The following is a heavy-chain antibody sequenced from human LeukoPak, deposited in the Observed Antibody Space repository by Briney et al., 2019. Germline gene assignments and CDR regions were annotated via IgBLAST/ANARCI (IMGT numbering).Heavy chain of an antibody. V-gene: IGHV3-23*01. CDR1: GYTFSRYA. CDR2: ISGSGNRT. J-gene: IGHJ6*02. D-gene: IGHD2-15*01. Sequence: GGSLRLSCGASGYTFSRYAMRWVRQARGEGLEWVSSISGSGNRTYYADSVKGRFTISRDNSKNTLFLQMNSLRAEDTAVYYCAKNLYCGGGSCYPSALGMDVWGQGTTVTVSS. CDR3: AKNLYCGGGSCYPSALGMDV.